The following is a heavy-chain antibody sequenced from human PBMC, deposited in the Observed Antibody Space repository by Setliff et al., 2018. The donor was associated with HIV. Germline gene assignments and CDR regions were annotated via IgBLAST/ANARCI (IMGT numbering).Heavy chain of an antibody. CDR1: GFTFSDYY. Sequence: GGSLRLSCAASGFTFSDYYVNWIRRAPGKGLEWVSYISSTGNTIKYAASVRGRFTISRDNTRKSVYLEMNGLRAEDTAVYYCTTGEILPHFPYWGQGTLVTVSS. D-gene: IGHD3-10*01. CDR3: TTGEILPHFPY. V-gene: IGHV3-11*01. J-gene: IGHJ4*02. CDR2: ISSTGNTI.